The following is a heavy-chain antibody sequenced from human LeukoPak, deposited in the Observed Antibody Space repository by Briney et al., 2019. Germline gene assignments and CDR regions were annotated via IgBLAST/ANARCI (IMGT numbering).Heavy chain of an antibody. CDR2: IYTGGST. CDR1: GGSLSSSSYY. V-gene: IGHV4-61*02. CDR3: ARDYDFWSGDMDV. Sequence: SETLSLTCTVSGGSLSSSSYYWSWIRQPAGKGLEWIGRIYTGGSTNYNPSLKSRVTISVDTSKNQFSLKLRSVTAADTAVYYCARDYDFWSGDMDVWGKGTTVTVSS. J-gene: IGHJ6*03. D-gene: IGHD3-3*01.